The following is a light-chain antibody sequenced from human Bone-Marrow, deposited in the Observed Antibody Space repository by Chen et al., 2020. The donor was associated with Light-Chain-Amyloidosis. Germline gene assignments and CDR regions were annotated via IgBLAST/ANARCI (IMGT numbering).Light chain of an antibody. CDR1: NIETTS. V-gene: IGLV3-21*02. J-gene: IGLJ3*02. CDR2: DDS. Sequence: SYVLTQPSSVSVAPGQTATIACGGNNIETTSGHWSQQPPGQAPLLVVYDDSDRPSGIPERLSGSNSGNTATLTISRVEAGDEADYYCQVWDRSSDRPVFGGGTKLTVL. CDR3: QVWDRSSDRPV.